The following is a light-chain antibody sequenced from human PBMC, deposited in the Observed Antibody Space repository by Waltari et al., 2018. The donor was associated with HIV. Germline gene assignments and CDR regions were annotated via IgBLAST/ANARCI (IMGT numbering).Light chain of an antibody. V-gene: IGLV2-11*01. CDR1: SSAVGGYNY. CDR3: CSYAGTYTGV. J-gene: IGLJ2*01. CDR2: DVS. Sequence: QSALTQPRSVSGSPGQSVTISCTGASSAVGGYNYFSWYQQHPGKAPKIMIYDVSKRPSGVPDRFSGSKSGNTASLTISGLQAEDEADYYCCSYAGTYTGVFGGGTKLTVL.